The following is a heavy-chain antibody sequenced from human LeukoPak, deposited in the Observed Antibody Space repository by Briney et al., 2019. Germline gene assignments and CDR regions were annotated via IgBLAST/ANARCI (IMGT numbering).Heavy chain of an antibody. D-gene: IGHD3-10*01. CDR3: ARSRCESAWFIDEE. V-gene: IGHV3-21*01. Sequence: GGSLRLSCEASGFTFRSFNMNWVRQAPGKGLEGVASIDNTSTYIFYADSLRGRFTISRDHAKSLLSLQMHCLPSDDTAVYYCARSRCESAWFIDEEWGNGTLVTVSS. CDR1: GFTFRSFN. CDR2: IDNTSTYI. J-gene: IGHJ4*01.